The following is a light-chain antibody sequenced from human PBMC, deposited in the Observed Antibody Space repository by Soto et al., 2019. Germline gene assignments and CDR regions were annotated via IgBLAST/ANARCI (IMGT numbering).Light chain of an antibody. Sequence: ETVMTQSPATLSASPGERAPLSCRASHSVNSDYLAWFQQKPGQAPRLLIYGASTRTTGIPDRFSGSGSGTDFTLTIGRLEPGDFAVYYCLHYGGSPLTFGQGTRLEIK. CDR3: LHYGGSPLT. CDR1: HSVNSDY. CDR2: GAS. V-gene: IGKV3-20*01. J-gene: IGKJ5*01.